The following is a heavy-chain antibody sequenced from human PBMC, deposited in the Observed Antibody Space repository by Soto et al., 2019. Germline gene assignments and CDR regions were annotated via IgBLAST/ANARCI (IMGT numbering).Heavy chain of an antibody. CDR2: ISAYNGDT. CDR1: GYTFTRYS. CDR3: ARDHAGSGWFRFAQ. J-gene: IGHJ4*02. Sequence: QVQLVQSGAEVKKPGASVRGSCKTSGYTFTRYSISWVRQAPGQGLEWMGWISAYNGDTSYAQNLQGRVTMTTDASTSTAYTELTSLRSDDTAMYYCARDHAGSGWFRFAQRGQGALVTVSS. V-gene: IGHV1-18*01. D-gene: IGHD6-19*01.